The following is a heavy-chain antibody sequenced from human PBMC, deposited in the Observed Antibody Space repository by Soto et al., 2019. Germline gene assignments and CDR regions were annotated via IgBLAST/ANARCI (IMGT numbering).Heavy chain of an antibody. CDR2: INDDGGAT. D-gene: IGHD6-19*01. CDR3: TREGFSSGQAGGFDI. V-gene: IGHV3-23*01. J-gene: IGHJ3*02. CDR1: GFTFSSSV. Sequence: EVQLLESGGGLVKPGGSLRLSCAASGFTFSSSVMTWVRQAAGKGLEWVSTINDDGGATHYADSVKGRFTISRDNSKDTVFLQMNSLRAEDTAVYYCTREGFSSGQAGGFDIWGQGTVVTVSS.